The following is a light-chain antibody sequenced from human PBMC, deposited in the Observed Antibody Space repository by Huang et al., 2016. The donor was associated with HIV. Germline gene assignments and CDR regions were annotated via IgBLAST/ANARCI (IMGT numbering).Light chain of an antibody. CDR1: QDIRSY. Sequence: IQMTQSPAALSAYVGDRVTISCQANQDIRSYLNWYQQKPGKAPRLLIYGSSNLQAGVPERFSGNGSGKDFTITISSLQSEDIATYYCQQYDSLYTFGQGTRLEIK. CDR3: QQYDSLYT. J-gene: IGKJ2*01. V-gene: IGKV1-33*01. CDR2: GSS.